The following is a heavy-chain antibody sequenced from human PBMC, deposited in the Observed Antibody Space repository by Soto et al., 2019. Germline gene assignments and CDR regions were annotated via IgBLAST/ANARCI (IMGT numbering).Heavy chain of an antibody. V-gene: IGHV4-30-4*01. CDR3: ARDLDGLHDDTSGPFPRPG. D-gene: IGHD3-22*01. CDR1: GGSISSDDYY. J-gene: IGHJ1*01. CDR2: IHSSGSI. Sequence: SETLSLTCTVSGGSISSDDYYWSWIRQAPGRGLEWIGYIHSSGSIYYNPSLKSRATMSIDTAGNQFSLKGSSVTVADTAVYYCARDLDGLHDDTSGPFPRPGWGQGTLVTVSS.